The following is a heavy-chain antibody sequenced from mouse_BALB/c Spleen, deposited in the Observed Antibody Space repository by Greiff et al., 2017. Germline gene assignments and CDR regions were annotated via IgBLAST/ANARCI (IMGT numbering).Heavy chain of an antibody. D-gene: IGHD2-3*01. CDR3: ARSDDGYSYAMDY. CDR1: GYAFSSSW. V-gene: IGHV1-82*01. Sequence: QVQLQQSGPELVKPGASVKISCKASGYAFSSSWMNWVKQRPGQGLEWIGRIYPGDGDTNYNGKFKGKATLTADKSSSTAYMQLSSLTSVDSAVYFCARSDDGYSYAMDYWGQGTSVTVSS. CDR2: IYPGDGDT. J-gene: IGHJ4*01.